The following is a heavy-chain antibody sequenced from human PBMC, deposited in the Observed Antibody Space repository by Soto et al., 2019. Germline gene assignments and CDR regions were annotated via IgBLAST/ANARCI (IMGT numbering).Heavy chain of an antibody. CDR2: ISSSGSTI. CDR1: GFTFSSYE. CDR3: ATSRVPPYYDFWSGYWGGFDY. D-gene: IGHD3-3*01. Sequence: GGSLRLSCAASGFTFSSYEMNWVRQAPGKGLEWVSYISSSGSTIYYADSVKGRFTISRDNAKNSLYLQMDSLRAEDTAVYYCATSRVPPYYDFWSGYWGGFDYWGQGTLVTAPQ. V-gene: IGHV3-48*03. J-gene: IGHJ4*02.